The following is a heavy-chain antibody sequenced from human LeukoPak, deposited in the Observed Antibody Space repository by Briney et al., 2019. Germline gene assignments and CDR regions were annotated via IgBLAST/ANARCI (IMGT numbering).Heavy chain of an antibody. CDR2: IHDSGST. D-gene: IGHD3-10*01. V-gene: IGHV4-30-4*01. Sequence: PSETLSLTCTVSGASNSSGDYHWNWIRQPPGKGLEWIGFIHDSGSTYYNPSLKSRVSISRDMSKNQLSLMLSSVTAADTAVYYCARGFGAGNYYYGWFDPWGQGTLVTVSS. CDR3: ARGFGAGNYYYGWFDP. CDR1: GASNSSGDYH. J-gene: IGHJ5*02.